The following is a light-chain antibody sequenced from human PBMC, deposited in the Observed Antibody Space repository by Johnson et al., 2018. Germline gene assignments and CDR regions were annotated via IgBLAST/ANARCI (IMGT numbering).Light chain of an antibody. V-gene: IGLV1-51*02. CDR3: GTWDSSLSSGYV. CDR2: ENN. Sequence: QSVLTQPPSVSAAPGQKVTISCSGSSSNIGNNYVSWYQQLPGTAPKLLIYENNKRPSGIPDRFSGSKSGTSATLGITGLQTGDEAEYYCGTWDSSLSSGYVFGTGTKFTVL. CDR1: SSNIGNNY. J-gene: IGLJ1*01.